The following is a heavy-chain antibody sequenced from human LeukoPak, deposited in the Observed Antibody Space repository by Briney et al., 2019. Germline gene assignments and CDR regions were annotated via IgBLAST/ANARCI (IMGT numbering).Heavy chain of an antibody. J-gene: IGHJ4*02. CDR2: INARGNGP. CDR1: GFLFSNYA. V-gene: IGHV3-23*01. D-gene: IGHD6-13*01. CDR3: VHWREGAAAGSGFDC. Sequence: QPGRSLRLSCAGAGFLFSNYAMTWVRLAPGSGLEWVSSINARGNGPTYTDSVKGRFTISRDNSRNIVYLQMNSLRLEDTAMYYCVHWREGAAAGSGFDCWGQGTLVTVSA.